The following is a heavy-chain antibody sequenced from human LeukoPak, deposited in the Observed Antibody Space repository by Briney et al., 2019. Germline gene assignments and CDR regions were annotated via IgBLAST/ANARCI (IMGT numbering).Heavy chain of an antibody. V-gene: IGHV3-21*01. CDR1: GFTFSTYV. Sequence: GGSLRLSCAASGFTFSTYVMNWFRQAPGKGLEWVSTISVGAEYIFYADSVKGRFTISRDNAKNSLYLQMNSLRDEDTAVYYCARDVPDYWGQGTLVTVSS. CDR2: ISVGAEYI. J-gene: IGHJ4*02. CDR3: ARDVPDY. D-gene: IGHD3-10*02.